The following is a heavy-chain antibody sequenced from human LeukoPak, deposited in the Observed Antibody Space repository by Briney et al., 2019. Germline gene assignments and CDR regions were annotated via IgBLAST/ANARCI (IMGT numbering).Heavy chain of an antibody. D-gene: IGHD4-23*01. V-gene: IGHV1-18*01. CDR3: ARQGYGGHSQGAADY. J-gene: IGHJ4*02. CDR2: ISAYNGNT. Sequence: ASVKVSCKASGYTFTSYGFSWVRQAPGQGLEWMGWISAYNGNTNYAQKLQGRVTMTTDTSTSTAYMELRSLRSDDTAVYYCARQGYGGHSQGAADYWGQGTLVTASS. CDR1: GYTFTSYG.